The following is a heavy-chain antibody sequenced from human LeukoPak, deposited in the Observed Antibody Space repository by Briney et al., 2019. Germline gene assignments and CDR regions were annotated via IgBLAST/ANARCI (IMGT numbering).Heavy chain of an antibody. CDR1: GFTFSKYA. V-gene: IGHV3-23*01. Sequence: GGSLRLSCAASGFTFSKYAMSWARQVPEKGLEWVSGISGSGGSTYYADSVKGRFTISRDNSKNTLHLQMDSLRAEDTALYYCAKGGRGYSYGYSDYWGQGTLVTVSS. CDR2: ISGSGGST. D-gene: IGHD5-18*01. CDR3: AKGGRGYSYGYSDY. J-gene: IGHJ4*02.